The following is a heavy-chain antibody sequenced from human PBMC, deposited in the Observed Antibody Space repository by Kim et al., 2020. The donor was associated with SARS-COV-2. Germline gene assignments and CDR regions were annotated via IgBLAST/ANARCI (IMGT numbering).Heavy chain of an antibody. V-gene: IGHV1-69*01. Sequence: KFRSRVTITADESTSTAYMELSSLRSEDTAVYYCARVPHYYDSSGYYFDYWGQGTLVTVSS. D-gene: IGHD3-22*01. J-gene: IGHJ4*02. CDR3: ARVPHYYDSSGYYFDY.